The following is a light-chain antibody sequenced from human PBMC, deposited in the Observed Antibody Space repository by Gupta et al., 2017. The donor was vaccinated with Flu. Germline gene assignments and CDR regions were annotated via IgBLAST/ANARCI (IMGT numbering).Light chain of an antibody. CDR3: QHYDNLPPYG. CDR1: QDISNY. V-gene: IGKV1-33*01. Sequence: DIQMTQSPSSLSASVGDRVTITCQASQDISNYLNWYQQKPGKAPKLLIYDASNLETGVPSRFSGSGYGTDFTFTISSRQPEDIATYYCQHYDNLPPYGFGQGTKLEIK. CDR2: DAS. J-gene: IGKJ2*03.